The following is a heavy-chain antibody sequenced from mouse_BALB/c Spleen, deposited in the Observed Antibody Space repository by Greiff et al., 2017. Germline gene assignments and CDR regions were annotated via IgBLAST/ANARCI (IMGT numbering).Heavy chain of an antibody. CDR3: ARGIVGYGNDY. CDR2: ISYSGST. CDR1: GYSITSDYA. V-gene: IGHV3-2*02. J-gene: IGHJ2*01. D-gene: IGHD2-1*01. Sequence: DVKLVESGPGLVKPSQSLSLTCTVTGYSITSDYAWNWIRQFPGNTLEWMGYISYSGSTSYNPSLKSRISITRDTSKNQFFLQLNSVTTEDTATYYCARGIVGYGNDYWGQGTTLTVSS.